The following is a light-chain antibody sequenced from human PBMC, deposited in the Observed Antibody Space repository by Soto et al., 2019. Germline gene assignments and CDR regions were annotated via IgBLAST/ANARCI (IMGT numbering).Light chain of an antibody. CDR2: DVS. CDR1: SSDVGSYKD. Sequence: QSVLTQPRSVSGSPGQSVTISCTGTSSDVGSYKDVSWYQHHPGKVPKLMIYDVSERPSGVPDRFSGSKSGNTASLTISGLQAEDEANYYCCAYADTFYVFGTGTKGTVL. V-gene: IGLV2-11*01. J-gene: IGLJ1*01. CDR3: CAYADTFYV.